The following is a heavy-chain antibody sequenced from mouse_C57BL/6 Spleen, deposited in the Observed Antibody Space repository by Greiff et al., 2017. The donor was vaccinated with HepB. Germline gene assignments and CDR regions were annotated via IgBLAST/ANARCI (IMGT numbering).Heavy chain of an antibody. CDR2: ISSGSSTI. CDR1: GFTFSDYG. CDR3: ARGYYDYAYYFDY. D-gene: IGHD2-4*01. J-gene: IGHJ2*01. V-gene: IGHV5-17*01. Sequence: EVQRVESGGGLVKPGGSLKLSCAASGFTFSDYGMHWVRQAPEKGLEWVAYISSGSSTIYYADTVKGRFTISRDNAKNTLFLQMTSLRSEDTAMYYCARGYYDYAYYFDYWGQGTTLTVSS.